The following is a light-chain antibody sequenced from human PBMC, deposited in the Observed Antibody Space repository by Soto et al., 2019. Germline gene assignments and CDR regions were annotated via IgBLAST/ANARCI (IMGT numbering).Light chain of an antibody. CDR3: QQSNNWPYT. CDR1: QSVSHN. CDR2: GAS. V-gene: IGKV3-15*01. Sequence: EIVMTQSPATLSVSPGERATLSCRASQSVSHNLAWYQQKPGQAPRLLFYGASFRATGVPARFSGSGSGTDFSLTIGSLQSEDFANYYCQQSNNWPYTFGQGTKLEIK. J-gene: IGKJ2*01.